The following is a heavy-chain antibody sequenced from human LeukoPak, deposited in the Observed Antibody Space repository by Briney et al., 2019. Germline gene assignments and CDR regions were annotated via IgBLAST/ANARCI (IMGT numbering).Heavy chain of an antibody. CDR1: GGSISRNY. Sequence: SETLSLTCTVSGGSISRNYWNWIRQPPGKGLEWIGYIHYSGSTKYNPSLKSRVTISVDTSKNQFSLKLSSVTAADTAVYYCARWYSSGWAFDYWGQGTLVTVSS. V-gene: IGHV4-59*08. D-gene: IGHD6-19*01. J-gene: IGHJ4*02. CDR2: IHYSGST. CDR3: ARWYSSGWAFDY.